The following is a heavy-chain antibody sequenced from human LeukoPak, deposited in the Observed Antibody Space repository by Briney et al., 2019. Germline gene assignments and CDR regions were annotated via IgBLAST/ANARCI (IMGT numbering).Heavy chain of an antibody. D-gene: IGHD1-26*01. CDR1: GGSISSSSYY. Sequence: SETLSLTCTVSGGSISSSSYYWGWIRQPPGKGLEWIGSIYYSGSTYYNPSLKSRVTISVDTSENQFSLKLSSVTAADTAVYYCARAVGRDNFDYWGQGTLVTVSS. V-gene: IGHV4-39*07. CDR2: IYYSGST. CDR3: ARAVGRDNFDY. J-gene: IGHJ4*02.